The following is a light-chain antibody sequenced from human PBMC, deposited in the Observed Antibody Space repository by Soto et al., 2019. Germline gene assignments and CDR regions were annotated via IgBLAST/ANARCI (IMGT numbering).Light chain of an antibody. CDR2: EAS. Sequence: EIVLTQSPATLSLSPGERATLSCRASQSVGNNLAWYQQKPGQAPGLLIYEASTRATGIPARFSGSGSGTDFTLNISSLQPDDFATYYCQQYNSHSETFGQGTKVDI. CDR3: QQYNSHSET. CDR1: QSVGNN. J-gene: IGKJ1*01. V-gene: IGKV3-11*01.